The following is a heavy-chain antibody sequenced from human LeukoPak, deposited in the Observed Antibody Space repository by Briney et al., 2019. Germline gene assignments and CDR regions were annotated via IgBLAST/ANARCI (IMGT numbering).Heavy chain of an antibody. V-gene: IGHV4-34*01. CDR3: ARGPRYFDWLGETFDY. D-gene: IGHD3-9*01. CDR2: INHSGST. CDR1: GGSFSGYY. Sequence: SETLSLTCAVYGGSFSGYYWSWIRQPPGKGLEWIGEINHSGSTNYNPSLKSRVTTSVDTSKNQFSLKLSSVTAADTAVYYCARGPRYFDWLGETFDYWGQGTLVTVSS. J-gene: IGHJ4*02.